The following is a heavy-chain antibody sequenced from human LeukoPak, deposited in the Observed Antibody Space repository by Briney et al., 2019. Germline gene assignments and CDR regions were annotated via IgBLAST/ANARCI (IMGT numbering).Heavy chain of an antibody. J-gene: IGHJ4*02. D-gene: IGHD3-9*01. CDR1: GGSISSYY. CDR2: LYYSGST. CDR3: AITYYDILTGGIDY. V-gene: IGHV4-59*08. Sequence: SETLSLTCTVSGGSISSYYWSWIRQPPGKGLEWIGYLYYSGSTNYNPSLKSRVTISVDTSKNQFSLKLSSVTAADTAVYYCAITYYDILTGGIDYWGQGTLVTVSS.